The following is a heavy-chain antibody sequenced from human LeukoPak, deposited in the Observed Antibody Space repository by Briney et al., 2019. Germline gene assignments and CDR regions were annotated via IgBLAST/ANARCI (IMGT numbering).Heavy chain of an antibody. V-gene: IGHV3-23*01. CDR2: ISGSGGST. Sequence: GGSLRLSCTASGFTFSNFWMGWVRQAPGKGLEWVSAISGSGGSTYYADSVKGRFTISRDNSKNTLYLQMNSLRAEDTAVYYCAKCGGRTGSYYIDYWGQGTLVTVSS. J-gene: IGHJ4*02. D-gene: IGHD1-26*01. CDR3: AKCGGRTGSYYIDY. CDR1: GFTFSNFW.